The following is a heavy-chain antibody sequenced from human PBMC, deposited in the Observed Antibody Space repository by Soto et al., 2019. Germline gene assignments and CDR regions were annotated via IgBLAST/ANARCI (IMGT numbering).Heavy chain of an antibody. Sequence: QEQLVQSGAEVKKPGASMTVSCKASGYSFTNYGVTWVRQAPGQGLEWMGWISAFNGNTHYAQNLQGRVTMTTDASTSTAYMELRSRRSDDTAVYYCARDRGVAPPVAGNTHYYYYMDVWGKGTTVTVSS. CDR2: ISAFNGNT. V-gene: IGHV1-18*01. D-gene: IGHD6-19*01. J-gene: IGHJ6*03. CDR3: ARDRGVAPPVAGNTHYYYYMDV. CDR1: GYSFTNYG.